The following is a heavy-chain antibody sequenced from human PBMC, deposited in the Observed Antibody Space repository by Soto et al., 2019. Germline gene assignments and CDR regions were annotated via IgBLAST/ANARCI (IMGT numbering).Heavy chain of an antibody. CDR1: GYTFTSYG. V-gene: IGHV1-18*01. D-gene: IGHD1-1*01. CDR3: ARGRYGDY. CDR2: ISAHNDNT. J-gene: IGHJ4*02. Sequence: QVHRVQSGAEVRKPGASVKVSCKGSGYTFTSYGIAWVRQAPGQGLEWMGWISAHNDNTNYAQTVQGRVTVTRDTSTSTAYMELRNLRSDDTAVYYCARGRYGDYWGQGALVTVSS.